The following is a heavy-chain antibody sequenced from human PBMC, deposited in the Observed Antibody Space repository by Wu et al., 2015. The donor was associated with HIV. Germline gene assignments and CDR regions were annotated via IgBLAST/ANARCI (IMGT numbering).Heavy chain of an antibody. CDR1: GYTFTGYH. CDR3: ARDVVFDH. Sequence: QVQLVQSGAAVKKPGASVNVSCKTSGYTFTGYHLQWVRQAPGQGLQWVAWINPSSGDTSYGKDFQGRVTVTRDTSISTVYMELTGLTFADTAIYYCARDVVFDHWGHGRRSPSP. V-gene: IGHV1-2*02. CDR2: INPSSGDT. D-gene: IGHD2-21*01. J-gene: IGHJ4*01.